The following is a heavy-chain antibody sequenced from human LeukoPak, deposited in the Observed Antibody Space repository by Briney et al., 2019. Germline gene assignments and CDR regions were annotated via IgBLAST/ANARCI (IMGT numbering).Heavy chain of an antibody. D-gene: IGHD3-10*01. J-gene: IGHJ4*02. Sequence: ASVKVSCKASGGTFSSHAISWVRQAPGQGLEWMGGIIPIFGTANYAQKFQGRVTITADESTSTAYMELSSLRSEDTAVYYCARDAITMVRGVISTRYYFDYWGQGTLVTVSS. V-gene: IGHV1-69*13. CDR2: IIPIFGTA. CDR1: GGTFSSHA. CDR3: ARDAITMVRGVISTRYYFDY.